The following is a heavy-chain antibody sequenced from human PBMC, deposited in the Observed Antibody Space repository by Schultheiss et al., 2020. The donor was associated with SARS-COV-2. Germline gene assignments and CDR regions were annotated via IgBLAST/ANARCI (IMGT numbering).Heavy chain of an antibody. CDR1: GFTFSSYE. J-gene: IGHJ4*02. CDR2: ISSSGSTI. V-gene: IGHV3-48*03. CDR3: ASGYHILTGYSLDY. Sequence: GGSLRLSCAASGFTFSSYEMNWVRQAPGKGLEWVSYISSSGSTIYYADSVKGRFTISRDNAKNSLYLQMNSLRAEDTAVYYCASGYHILTGYSLDYWGQGTLVTVSS. D-gene: IGHD3-9*01.